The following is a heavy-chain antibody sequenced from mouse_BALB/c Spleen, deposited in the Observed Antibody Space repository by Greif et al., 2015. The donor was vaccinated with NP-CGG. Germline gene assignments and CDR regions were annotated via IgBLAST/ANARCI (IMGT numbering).Heavy chain of an antibody. CDR3: ASYGNFDY. V-gene: IGHV5-4*02. CDR2: ISDGGSYT. Sequence: DVQLVESGGGLVKPGGSLKLSCAASGFTFSGYYMYWVRQTPEKRLEWVATISDGGSYTYYPDSVKGRFTISRDNAKNNLYLQMSSLKSEDTAMYYCASYGNFDYWGQGTTLTVSS. J-gene: IGHJ2*01. CDR1: GFTFSGYY. D-gene: IGHD2-1*01.